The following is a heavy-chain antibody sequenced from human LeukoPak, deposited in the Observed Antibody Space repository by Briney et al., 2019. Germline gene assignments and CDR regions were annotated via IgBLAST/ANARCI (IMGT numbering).Heavy chain of an antibody. CDR1: GYTFTSYG. Sequence: ASVKVSCKASGYTFTSYGFSWVRQAPGQGLEWMGWISAYNGNTNYAQKLQGRVTMTTDTSTSTAYMELRSLRSDDTAVYYCARDGPIYSSSWYDKGYDPWGQGTLITVSS. D-gene: IGHD6-13*01. CDR2: ISAYNGNT. CDR3: ARDGPIYSSSWYDKGYDP. V-gene: IGHV1-18*01. J-gene: IGHJ5*02.